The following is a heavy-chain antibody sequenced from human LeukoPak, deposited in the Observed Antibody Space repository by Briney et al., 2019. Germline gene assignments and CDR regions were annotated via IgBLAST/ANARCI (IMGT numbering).Heavy chain of an antibody. D-gene: IGHD1-26*01. CDR1: GGTFRTSA. Sequence: SVKVSCKASGGTFRTSALTWVRQAPGQGLEWMGEIVPIYNKPKYAQKFQGRVTIIADETTSTVYMELSGLRPDDTAVYFCAREVWELTYFESWGQGTLVVVSS. CDR2: IVPIYNKP. V-gene: IGHV1-69*01. CDR3: AREVWELTYFES. J-gene: IGHJ4*02.